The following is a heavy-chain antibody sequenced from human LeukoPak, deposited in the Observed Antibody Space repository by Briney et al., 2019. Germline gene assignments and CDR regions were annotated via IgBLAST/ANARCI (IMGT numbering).Heavy chain of an antibody. V-gene: IGHV3-74*01. CDR1: GFTFSSYW. Sequence: PGGSLRLSCAASGFTFSSYWMHWVRQAPGKGLVWVSRINSDGSSTTYADSVKGRFTISRDNAKNSLYLQMNSLRAEDTAVYYCASLVGYYYDSSGYPLADYWGQGTLVTVSS. D-gene: IGHD3-22*01. J-gene: IGHJ4*02. CDR2: INSDGSST. CDR3: ASLVGYYYDSSGYPLADY.